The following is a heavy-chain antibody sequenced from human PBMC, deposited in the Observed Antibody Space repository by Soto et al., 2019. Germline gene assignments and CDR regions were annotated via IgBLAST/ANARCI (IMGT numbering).Heavy chain of an antibody. J-gene: IGHJ4*02. CDR1: GYTFTSYY. V-gene: IGHV1-46*01. CDR3: ARAHDYNNYFDS. Sequence: ASVKVSCKASGYTFTSYYMHWVRQAPGQGLEWMGIINTSGGSTTYAQSFQGRVTMTRDTSTSTAYLQWSSLKASDTAMYYCARAHDYNNYFDSWGQGTLVTVSS. CDR2: INTSGGST. D-gene: IGHD3-22*01.